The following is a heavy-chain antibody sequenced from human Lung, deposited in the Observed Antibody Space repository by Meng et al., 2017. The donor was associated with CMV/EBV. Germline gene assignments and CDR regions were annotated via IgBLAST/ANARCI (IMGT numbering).Heavy chain of an antibody. Sequence: SVKVSXKASGYTFTSYGISWVRQAPGQGLEWMGWISAYNGNTNYAQKLQGRVTMTTDTSTSTAYMELRSLRSDDTAVYYCAISPGGPYDFWSGYFNYGMDVWGQRTTVTVSS. CDR3: AISPGGPYDFWSGYFNYGMDV. J-gene: IGHJ6*01. CDR1: GYTFTSYG. CDR2: ISAYNGNT. D-gene: IGHD3-3*01. V-gene: IGHV1-18*01.